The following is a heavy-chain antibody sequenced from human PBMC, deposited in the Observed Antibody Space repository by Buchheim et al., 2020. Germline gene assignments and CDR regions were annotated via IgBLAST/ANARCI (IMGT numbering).Heavy chain of an antibody. V-gene: IGHV4-34*01. CDR1: GGSFSGYY. CDR3: ARVYCSSTSCYLRYYYGMDV. Sequence: QVQLQQWGAGLLKPSETLSLTCAVYGGSFSGYYWSWIRQPPGKGLEWIGEINHGGSTNYNPSLKSRVTISVDTSKNTFSLKLSSVTAADTAVYYCARVYCSSTSCYLRYYYGMDVWGQGTT. J-gene: IGHJ6*02. CDR2: INHGGST. D-gene: IGHD2-2*01.